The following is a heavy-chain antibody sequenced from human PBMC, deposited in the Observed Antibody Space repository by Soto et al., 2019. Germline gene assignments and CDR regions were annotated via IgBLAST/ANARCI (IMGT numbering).Heavy chain of an antibody. CDR3: AGGSLPYYYDSSGYYDY. J-gene: IGHJ4*02. V-gene: IGHV4-59*01. CDR2: IYYSGST. CDR1: GGSISSYY. D-gene: IGHD3-22*01. Sequence: SETLSLTCTVSGGSISSYYWSWIRQPPGKGLEWIGYIYYSGSTNYNPSLKSRVTISVDTSKNQFSLKLSSVTAADTAVYYCAGGSLPYYYDSSGYYDYWGQGTLVTVSS.